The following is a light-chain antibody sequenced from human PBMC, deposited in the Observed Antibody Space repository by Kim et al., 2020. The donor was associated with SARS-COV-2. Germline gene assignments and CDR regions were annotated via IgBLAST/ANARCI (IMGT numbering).Light chain of an antibody. CDR3: AAWDDRLSGPV. CDR1: RSNIGTYA. J-gene: IGLJ7*01. Sequence: ELTQPPSASGTPGQKITIFCSGDRSNIGTYAVHWYQHRPGTAPQLLIYGNDQRPSGVPDRFSGSKSGTSASLDISGLQSADEAQYSCAAWDDRLSGPVFGGGTQLTVL. CDR2: GND. V-gene: IGLV1-44*01.